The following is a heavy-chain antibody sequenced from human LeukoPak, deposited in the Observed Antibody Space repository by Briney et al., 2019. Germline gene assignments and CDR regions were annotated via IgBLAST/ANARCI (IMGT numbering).Heavy chain of an antibody. CDR3: ARADGSGSFYGMDV. CDR1: GYTFTGYY. CDR2: INPNSGGT. J-gene: IGHJ6*02. D-gene: IGHD3-10*01. Sequence: ASVKVSCKASGYTFTGYYMHWVRQAPRQGLEWMGWINPNSGGTNYAQKFQGRVTMTRDTSISTAYVELSRLRSDDTAVYYCARADGSGSFYGMDVWGQGTTVTVPS. V-gene: IGHV1-2*02.